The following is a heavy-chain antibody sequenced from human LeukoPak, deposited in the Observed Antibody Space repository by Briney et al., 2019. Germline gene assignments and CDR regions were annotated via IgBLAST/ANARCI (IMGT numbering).Heavy chain of an antibody. Sequence: GGSLRLSCVASGFTVSSNYMSWVRQAPGKGLEWVSVIYSGGSTYYTDSVKGRFTISRDNSKNTLYLQMNSLRAEDTAVYYCARSIAAAGSRYNWFDPWGQGTLVTVSS. CDR3: ARSIAAAGSRYNWFDP. CDR1: GFTVSSNY. CDR2: IYSGGST. V-gene: IGHV3-53*01. D-gene: IGHD6-13*01. J-gene: IGHJ5*02.